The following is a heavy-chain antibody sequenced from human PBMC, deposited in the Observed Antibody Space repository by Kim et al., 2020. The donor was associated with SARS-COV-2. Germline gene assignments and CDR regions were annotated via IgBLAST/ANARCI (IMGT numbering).Heavy chain of an antibody. CDR3: ARRGGGYSYGFLDY. Sequence: YADSVKVRFTISRDNSKNTVYLQMNSLTVEDTAVYYCARRGGGYSYGFLDYWGQGTLVTVSS. D-gene: IGHD5-18*01. V-gene: IGHV3-33*01. J-gene: IGHJ4*02.